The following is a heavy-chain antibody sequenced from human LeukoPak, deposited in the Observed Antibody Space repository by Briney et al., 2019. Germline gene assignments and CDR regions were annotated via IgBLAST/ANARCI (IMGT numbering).Heavy chain of an antibody. CDR2: IRQDGSDK. V-gene: IGHV3-7*01. CDR3: ATDETPTNGYDSYDF. CDR1: GFTFSSYW. D-gene: IGHD5-12*01. Sequence: GGSLRLSCAASGFTFSSYWMIWVRQAPGKGLEWVANIRQDGSDKYYVDSVKGRFTISRDNAKNSLYLQMNSLRAEDTAVYYCATDETPTNGYDSYDFWGQGTLVTVST. J-gene: IGHJ4*02.